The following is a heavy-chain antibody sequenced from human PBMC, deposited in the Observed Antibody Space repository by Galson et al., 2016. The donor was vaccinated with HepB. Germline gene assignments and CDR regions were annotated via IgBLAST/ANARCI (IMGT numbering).Heavy chain of an antibody. V-gene: IGHV4-39*01. D-gene: IGHD5-12*01. CDR3: SRQTIVAVDY. CDR2: VIHSGST. CDR1: SGSISSFDSY. Sequence: SETLSLTCTVSSGSISSFDSYWGWIRQPPGKGLEWIGSVIHSGSTYYNPSLNSRLTISMDTSNNQFSLNLNSVTAADTAVYYCSRQTIVAVDYWGQGILVTVSS. J-gene: IGHJ4*02.